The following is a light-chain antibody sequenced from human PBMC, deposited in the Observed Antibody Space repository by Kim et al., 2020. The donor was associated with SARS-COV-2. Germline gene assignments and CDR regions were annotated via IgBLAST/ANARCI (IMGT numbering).Light chain of an antibody. CDR3: QQYDSSPLT. V-gene: IGKV3-20*01. Sequence: LSPGERATLSCRASQSISNNLLAWYQQKPGQAPRLLLSGVSRRATDIPDRFSGSGSGTDFTLSISGLEPDDFAVYYCQQYDSSPLTFGGGTKLEI. J-gene: IGKJ4*01. CDR2: GVS. CDR1: QSISNNL.